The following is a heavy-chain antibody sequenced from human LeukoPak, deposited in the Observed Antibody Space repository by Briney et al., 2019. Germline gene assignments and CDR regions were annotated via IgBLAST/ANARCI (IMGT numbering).Heavy chain of an antibody. D-gene: IGHD3-3*01. Sequence: SETLSLTCAVSGGSISSSNWWSWVRQPPGKGLEWIGEIYHSGSTNYNPSLKSRVTISVDKSKNQFSLKLSSVTAADTAVYYCARAVPVDFWSGYSSGYFDYWGQGTLVTVSS. V-gene: IGHV4-4*02. CDR1: GGSISSSNW. CDR3: ARAVPVDFWSGYSSGYFDY. J-gene: IGHJ4*02. CDR2: IYHSGST.